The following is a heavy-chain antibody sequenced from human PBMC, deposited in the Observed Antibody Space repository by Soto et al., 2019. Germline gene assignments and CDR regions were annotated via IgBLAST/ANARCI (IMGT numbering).Heavy chain of an antibody. CDR3: AKDYDILTGYYSDYFDY. CDR2: ISYDGSNK. Sequence: GSLRLSCAASGFTFSSYGMHWVRQAPGKGLEWVAVISYDGSNKYYADSVKGRFTISRDNSKNTLYLQMNSLRAEDTAVYYCAKDYDILTGYYSDYFDYWGQGTLVTVSS. J-gene: IGHJ4*02. V-gene: IGHV3-30*18. D-gene: IGHD3-9*01. CDR1: GFTFSSYG.